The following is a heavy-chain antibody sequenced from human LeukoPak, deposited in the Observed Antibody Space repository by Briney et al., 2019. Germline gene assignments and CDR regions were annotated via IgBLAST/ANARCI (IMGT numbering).Heavy chain of an antibody. J-gene: IGHJ4*02. CDR3: ARDEILTGSYTFDY. CDR1: GGSFSGYY. D-gene: IGHD3-9*01. V-gene: IGHV4-34*01. CDR2: INHSGST. Sequence: SETLSLTCAVYGGSFSGYYWSWIRQPPGKGLEWIGEINHSGSTNYNPSLKSRVTISVDTSKNQFSLKLSSVTAADTAVYYCARDEILTGSYTFDYWGQGTLVTVSS.